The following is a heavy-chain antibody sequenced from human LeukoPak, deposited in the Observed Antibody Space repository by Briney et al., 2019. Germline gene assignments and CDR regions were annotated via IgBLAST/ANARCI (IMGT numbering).Heavy chain of an antibody. CDR1: GFSFDDYG. Sequence: GGSLRLSCAASGFSFDDYGMSWVRQAPGKGLEWASGINWNGGSTGYADSVKGRFTISRDNAKNSLYLQLNSLRAEDTAVYYCARGSRYDSSGYYPYYFDYWGQGTLVTVSS. CDR2: INWNGGST. D-gene: IGHD3-22*01. J-gene: IGHJ4*02. V-gene: IGHV3-20*04. CDR3: ARGSRYDSSGYYPYYFDY.